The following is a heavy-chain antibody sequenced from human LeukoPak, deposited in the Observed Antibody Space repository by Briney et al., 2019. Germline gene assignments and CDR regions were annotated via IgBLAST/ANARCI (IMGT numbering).Heavy chain of an antibody. J-gene: IGHJ4*02. V-gene: IGHV3-23*01. Sequence: GGSLRLSCAASGFTFSSYAMTWVRQAPGKGLEWVSAMTSGGGTYYADSVKDRFTISRDNSKNTVYLQMNGLRAEDTAVYYCAKDLTRSSGGFDYWGQGTLVTVSS. CDR2: MTSGGGT. CDR3: AKDLTRSSGGFDY. CDR1: GFTFSSYA. D-gene: IGHD6-6*01.